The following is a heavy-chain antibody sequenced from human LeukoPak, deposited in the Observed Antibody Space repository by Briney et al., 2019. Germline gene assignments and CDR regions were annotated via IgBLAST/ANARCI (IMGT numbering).Heavy chain of an antibody. D-gene: IGHD2-2*01. CDR2: IIPIFGTA. CDR1: GGTFSSYA. CDR3: AQKQYCSSTSCYRYFDY. J-gene: IGHJ4*02. Sequence: RASVKVSCKASGGTFSSYAISWVRQAPAPGLEWMGGIIPIFGTANYAQKFQGRVTITADESTSTAYMELSSVGSEDTAVYYCAQKQYCSSTSCYRYFDYWGQGTLVTVSS. V-gene: IGHV1-69*13.